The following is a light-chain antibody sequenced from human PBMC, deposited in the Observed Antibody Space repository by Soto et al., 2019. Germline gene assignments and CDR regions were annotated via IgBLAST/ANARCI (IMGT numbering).Light chain of an antibody. CDR1: QSVSSY. Sequence: EIVLTQSPATLSLSPGERATLSCRASQSVSSYLAWYQQKPGQAPRLLIYDASNRATGIPARFSGSGSVTDFTLTISSLEPEDFEVYYCQQRSNWPVTFGQGTRVEIK. J-gene: IGKJ1*01. CDR2: DAS. V-gene: IGKV3-11*01. CDR3: QQRSNWPVT.